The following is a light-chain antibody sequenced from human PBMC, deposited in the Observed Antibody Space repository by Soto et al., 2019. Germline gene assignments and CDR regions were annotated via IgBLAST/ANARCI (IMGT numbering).Light chain of an antibody. CDR3: QQYHNWPPRT. Sequence: EIVMTQSPATPSVSPGERVTLSCRASQSVSSNLAWYQQKPGQAPRLLIYGASTRATGIPARFSGGGSETEFTLTISSLQSEDFAVYYCQQYHNWPPRTFGQGTKVEIK. CDR2: GAS. CDR1: QSVSSN. V-gene: IGKV3-15*01. J-gene: IGKJ1*01.